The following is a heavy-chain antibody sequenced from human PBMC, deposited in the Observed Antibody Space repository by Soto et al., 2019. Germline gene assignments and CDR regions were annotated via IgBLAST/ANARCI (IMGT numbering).Heavy chain of an antibody. V-gene: IGHV3-23*01. CDR1: GFTFSSYA. CDR3: AKDHRACGGDCPTAAYTDY. D-gene: IGHD2-21*02. Sequence: GGSLRLSCAASGFTFSSYAMSWVRQAPGKGLEWVSTISGSSGNTYYADSVKGRFTISRDNSKNTLYLQMNSLRAEDTAVYYCAKDHRACGGDCPTAAYTDYWGQGTLVTVSS. CDR2: ISGSSGNT. J-gene: IGHJ4*02.